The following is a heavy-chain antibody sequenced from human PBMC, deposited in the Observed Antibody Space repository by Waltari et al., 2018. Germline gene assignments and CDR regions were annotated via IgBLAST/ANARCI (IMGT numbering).Heavy chain of an antibody. CDR3: ARHHFYGSGSLGPNWFDP. CDR1: GGSISSSSYY. D-gene: IGHD3-10*01. CDR2: IYYSGST. J-gene: IGHJ5*02. Sequence: QLQLQESGPGLVKPSETLSLTCTVSGGSISSSSYYWGWIRQPPGKGLEWIGSIYYSGSTYYNPSLKSRVTISVDTSKNQFSLKLSSVTAADTAVYYCARHHFYGSGSLGPNWFDPWGQGTLVTVSS. V-gene: IGHV4-39*01.